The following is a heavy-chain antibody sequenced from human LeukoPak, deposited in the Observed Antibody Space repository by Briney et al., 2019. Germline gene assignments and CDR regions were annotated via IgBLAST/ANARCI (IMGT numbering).Heavy chain of an antibody. CDR2: IYTSGST. CDR1: GGSISSYY. CDR3: ARGPPTVTTHYYYYGMDV. V-gene: IGHV4-4*07. D-gene: IGHD4-17*01. Sequence: PSETLSLTCTVSGGSISSYYWSWIRQPAGKGLEWNGRIYTSGSTNYNPSLKSRVTMSVDTSKNQFSLKLSSVTAADTAVYYCARGPPTVTTHYYYYGMDVWGQGTTVTVSS. J-gene: IGHJ6*02.